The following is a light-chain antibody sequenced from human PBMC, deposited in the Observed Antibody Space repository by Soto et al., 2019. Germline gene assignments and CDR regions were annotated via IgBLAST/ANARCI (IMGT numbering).Light chain of an antibody. Sequence: EIVLTQSPVTLSVSPGESATLSCRASQSVRDNIAWYQQKPGQAPRLLIYATATRATGIPARFSVSGFGTESTLTISSLQSEDVAIYYCQQYNNWPLTFGGGTKVDIK. CDR1: QSVRDN. J-gene: IGKJ4*01. CDR2: ATA. CDR3: QQYNNWPLT. V-gene: IGKV3-15*01.